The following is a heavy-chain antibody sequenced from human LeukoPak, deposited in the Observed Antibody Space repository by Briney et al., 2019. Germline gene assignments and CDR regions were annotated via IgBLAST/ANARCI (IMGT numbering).Heavy chain of an antibody. CDR3: AKGWYCSSTSCYYYFDY. D-gene: IGHD2-2*01. CDR1: GFTFSSYA. CDR2: ISGSGGST. V-gene: IGHV3-23*01. J-gene: IGHJ4*02. Sequence: GGSLRLSCAASGFTFSSYAMSWVRQAPGKGLEWVSPISGSGGSTYYADSVKGRFTISRDNSKNTLYLQMNSLRAEDTAVYYCAKGWYCSSTSCYYYFDYWGQGTLVTVSS.